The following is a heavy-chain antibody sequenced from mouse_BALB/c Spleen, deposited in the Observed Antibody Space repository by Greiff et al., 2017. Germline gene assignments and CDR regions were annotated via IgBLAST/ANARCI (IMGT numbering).Heavy chain of an antibody. CDR3: ARPSTRITTGAWFAY. V-gene: IGHV2-9*02. J-gene: IGHJ3*01. D-gene: IGHD2-4*01. CDR2: IWAGGST. CDR1: GFSLTSYG. Sequence: VKLMESGPGLVAPSQSLSITCTVSGFSLTSYGVHWVRQPPGQGLEWLGVIWAGGSTNYNSALMSRLSISKDNSKSQVFLKMNSLQTDDTAMYYCARPSTRITTGAWFAYWGQGTVVTVSA.